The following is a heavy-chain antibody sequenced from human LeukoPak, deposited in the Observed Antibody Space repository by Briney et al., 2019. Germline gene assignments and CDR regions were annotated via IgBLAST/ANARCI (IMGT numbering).Heavy chain of an antibody. D-gene: IGHD2-2*01. CDR1: GGTFNTSG. CDR2: IIPLFGTA. J-gene: IGHJ6*02. V-gene: IGHV1-69*01. Sequence: VRVSCKTSGGTFNTSGVTWVRQAPGQGLEWMGGIIPLFGTAHYAQKFQGRISITAAESKSTVYMELRSLRSEDTAVYYCAEYCSTASCEIMDVWGQGTTVIVSS. CDR3: AEYCSTASCEIMDV.